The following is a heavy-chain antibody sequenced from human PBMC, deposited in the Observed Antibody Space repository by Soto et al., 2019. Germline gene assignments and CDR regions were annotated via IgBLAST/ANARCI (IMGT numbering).Heavy chain of an antibody. J-gene: IGHJ3*02. CDR2: IYYSGST. CDR1: GGSISSGGYY. Sequence: PSETLSLTCTVSGGSISSGGYYWSWIRQHPGKGLEWIGYIYYSGSTYYNPSLKSRVTISVDTSKNQFSLKLSSVTAADTAVYYCARNLALRYFDWLDAFDIWGQGTMVTVSS. V-gene: IGHV4-31*03. D-gene: IGHD3-9*01. CDR3: ARNLALRYFDWLDAFDI.